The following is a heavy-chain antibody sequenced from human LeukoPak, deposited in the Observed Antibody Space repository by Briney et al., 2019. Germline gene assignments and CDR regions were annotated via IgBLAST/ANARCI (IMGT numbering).Heavy chain of an antibody. J-gene: IGHJ4*02. CDR1: GFTFSSYW. Sequence: PGGSLRLSCAASGFTFSSYWMSWVRQAPGKGLEWVANIKQDGSEKYYVDSVKGRFTIPRDNAKNSLYLQMNSLRAEDTAVYYCARDIFYREANLFDYWGQGTLVTVSS. CDR2: IKQDGSEK. D-gene: IGHD3-3*01. CDR3: ARDIFYREANLFDY. V-gene: IGHV3-7*01.